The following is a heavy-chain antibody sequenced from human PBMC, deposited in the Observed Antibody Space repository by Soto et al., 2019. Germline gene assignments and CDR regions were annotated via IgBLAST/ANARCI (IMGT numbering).Heavy chain of an antibody. CDR3: ARDLGSSSWYWIAFDI. CDR1: GFTFSSYS. J-gene: IGHJ3*02. Sequence: SGGSLRLSCAASGFTFSSYSMNWVRQAPGKGLEWVSYISSSSSTIYYADSVKGRFTISRDNAKNSLYLQMNSLRAEDTAVYYCARDLGSSSWYWIAFDIWGQGTMVTVSS. CDR2: ISSSSSTI. V-gene: IGHV3-48*01. D-gene: IGHD6-13*01.